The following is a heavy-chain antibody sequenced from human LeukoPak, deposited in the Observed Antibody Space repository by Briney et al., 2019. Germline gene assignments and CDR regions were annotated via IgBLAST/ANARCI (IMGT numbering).Heavy chain of an antibody. V-gene: IGHV1-46*01. Sequence: ASVKVSCKASGSTFTNYYVHWVRLAPGQRLEWMGIFNPSGGTTSYTQKFQGRVTMTRDMSTSTIYMDLSSLRSEDTTVYYCAKDSSGSYPRFDYWGQGTLVTVSS. CDR3: AKDSSGSYPRFDY. CDR2: FNPSGGTT. J-gene: IGHJ4*02. D-gene: IGHD1-26*01. CDR1: GSTFTNYY.